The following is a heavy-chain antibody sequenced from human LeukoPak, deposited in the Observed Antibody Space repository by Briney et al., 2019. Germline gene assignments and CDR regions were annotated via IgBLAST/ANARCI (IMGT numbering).Heavy chain of an antibody. D-gene: IGHD2-2*01. J-gene: IGHJ6*02. Sequence: GGSLRLSCAASGFTVSSNYMSWVRQAPGKGLEWVSVIYSGGSTYYADSVKGRFTISRDNSKNTLYLQMNSLRAEDTAVYYCARRRFVPATAPPYYYYGMDVWGQGTTVTVSS. CDR3: ARRRFVPATAPPYYYYGMDV. CDR1: GFTVSSNY. V-gene: IGHV3-53*01. CDR2: IYSGGST.